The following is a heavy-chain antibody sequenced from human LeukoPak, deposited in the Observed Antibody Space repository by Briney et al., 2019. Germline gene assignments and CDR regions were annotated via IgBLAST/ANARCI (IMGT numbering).Heavy chain of an antibody. CDR3: ARATSVARYSSSWPFDP. CDR2: IYYSGST. J-gene: IGHJ5*02. Sequence: PSETLSLTCTVSGGSISSYYWSWIRQPPGKGLEWIGYIYYSGSTNYNPSLKSRVTISVDTSKNQFSLKLSSVTAADTAVYYCARATSVARYSSSWPFDPWGQGTLVTVSS. D-gene: IGHD6-13*01. CDR1: GGSISSYY. V-gene: IGHV4-59*12.